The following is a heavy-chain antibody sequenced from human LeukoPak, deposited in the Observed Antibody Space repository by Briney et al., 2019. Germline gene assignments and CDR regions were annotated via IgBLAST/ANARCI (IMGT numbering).Heavy chain of an antibody. V-gene: IGHV3-9*03. CDR2: ISWNSVTI. D-gene: IGHD2-8*02. CDR1: GFTFHDYA. J-gene: IGHJ3*02. Sequence: GRSLRLSCAASGFTFHDYAMHWVRQAPGKGLEWVSGISWNSVTIVYADSVKGRFTISRDNAKNSLYLQMNSLRAEDMALYYCAKDEFVASDFTGAFDIWGQGTMVTVSS. CDR3: AKDEFVASDFTGAFDI.